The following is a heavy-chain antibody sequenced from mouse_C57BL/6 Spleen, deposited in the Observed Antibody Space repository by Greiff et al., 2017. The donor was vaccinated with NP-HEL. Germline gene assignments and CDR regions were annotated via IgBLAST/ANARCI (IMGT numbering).Heavy chain of an antibody. D-gene: IGHD1-1*01. CDR1: GYTFTDYE. V-gene: IGHV1-15*01. CDR2: IDPETGGT. CDR3: TRYYGSSRGRAMDY. Sequence: VQLQQSGAELVRPGASVTLSCKASGYTFTDYEMHWVKQTPVHGLEWIGAIDPETGGTAYNQKFKGKAILTADKSSSTAYMELRSLTSEDSAVYYCTRYYGSSRGRAMDYWGQGTSVTVSS. J-gene: IGHJ4*01.